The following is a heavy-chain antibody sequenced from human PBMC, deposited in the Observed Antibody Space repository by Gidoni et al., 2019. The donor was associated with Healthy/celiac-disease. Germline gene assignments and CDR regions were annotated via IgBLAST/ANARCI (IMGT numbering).Heavy chain of an antibody. CDR2: INHSGSS. J-gene: IGHJ4*02. Sequence: QVQLQQWGAGLLKPSETLSLTCAVYGGSFVGYYWSSHRQPPGKGLEWIGEINHSGSSNYNPSLKSRVTISVDTSKNQFSLKLNSVTAADTAVYSCGRVSGGYSSPLYYFDYWGQGTLVTVSS. CDR3: GRVSGGYSSPLYYFDY. D-gene: IGHD3-22*01. V-gene: IGHV4-34*01. CDR1: GGSFVGYY.